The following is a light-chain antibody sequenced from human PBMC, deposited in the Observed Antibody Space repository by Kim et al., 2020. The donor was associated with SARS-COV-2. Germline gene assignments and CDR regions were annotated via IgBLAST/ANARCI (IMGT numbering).Light chain of an antibody. CDR2: DVI. CDR1: SSDVGGYNF. Sequence: QSALTQPRSVSGSPGQSLTISCTGTSSDVGGYNFVSWYQQHPGKAPRLMMFDVIKRPSGVPDRFSGSKSGNTASLTISGLQAEDEADYYCCSYYGGTHTVVFGGGTKVTVL. V-gene: IGLV2-11*01. J-gene: IGLJ2*01. CDR3: CSYYGGTHTVV.